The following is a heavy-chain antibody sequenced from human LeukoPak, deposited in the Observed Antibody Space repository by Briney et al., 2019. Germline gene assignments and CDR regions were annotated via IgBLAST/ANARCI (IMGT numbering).Heavy chain of an antibody. Sequence: ASVKVSCKASGYTFTGYYMHWVRQAPGQGLEWMGIINPSGGSTSYAQKFQGRVTMTRDTSTSTVYMELRSLRSDDTAVYYCARDHAAGWELPLNWFDPWGQGTLVTVSS. J-gene: IGHJ5*02. CDR3: ARDHAAGWELPLNWFDP. D-gene: IGHD1-26*01. V-gene: IGHV1-46*01. CDR2: INPSGGST. CDR1: GYTFTGYY.